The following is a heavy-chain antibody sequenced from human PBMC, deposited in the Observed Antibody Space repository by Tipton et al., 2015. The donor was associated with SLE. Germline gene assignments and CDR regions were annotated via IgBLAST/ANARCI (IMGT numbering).Heavy chain of an antibody. D-gene: IGHD2-2*01. CDR2: FYYSGGT. J-gene: IGHJ5*02. CDR3: ARSTDQNWFDP. Sequence: TLSLTCSIYGGSFGGYYWSWIRQPPGKGLEWIGYFYYSGGTYYNPSLESRVTISLDTSKNQFSLKLNSVTAADTAVYYCARSTDQNWFDPWGQGTLVTVSS. CDR1: GGSFGGYY. V-gene: IGHV4-34*09.